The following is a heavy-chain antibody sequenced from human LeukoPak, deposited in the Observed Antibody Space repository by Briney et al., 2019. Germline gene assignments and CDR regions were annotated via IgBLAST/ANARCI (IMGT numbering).Heavy chain of an antibody. CDR1: GYTFTSYY. D-gene: IGHD3-10*01. V-gene: IGHV1-46*01. CDR3: ARDVGTRVPGYYYYYGMDV. Sequence: ASVKVSCKASGYTFTSYYMHWVRQAPGQGLEWMGIINPSGGSTSYAQKFQGRVTMTRDTSTSTVYMELSSLRSEDTAVYYCARDVGTRVPGYYYYYGMDVWGQGTTVTVSS. J-gene: IGHJ6*02. CDR2: INPSGGST.